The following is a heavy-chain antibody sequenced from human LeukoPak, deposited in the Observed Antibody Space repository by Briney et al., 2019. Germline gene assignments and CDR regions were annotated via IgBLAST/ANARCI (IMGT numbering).Heavy chain of an antibody. V-gene: IGHV4-39*01. CDR2: IYYSGTT. J-gene: IGHJ6*03. CDR1: GGSISSSSYY. Sequence: NPSETLSLTCTVSGGSISSSSYYWGWIRQPPGKGLEWIGSIYYSGTTYYNPSLKSRVTISVDTSRNQFSLKLSSVTAADTAVYYCARWEDDYYDSSGYYRSYYYYYMDVWGKGTTVTVSS. CDR3: ARWEDDYYDSSGYYRSYYYYYMDV. D-gene: IGHD3-22*01.